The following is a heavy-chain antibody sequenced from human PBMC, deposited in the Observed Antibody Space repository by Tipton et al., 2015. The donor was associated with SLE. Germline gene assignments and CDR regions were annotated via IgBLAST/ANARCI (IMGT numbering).Heavy chain of an antibody. V-gene: IGHV4-59*02. J-gene: IGHJ4*02. CDR1: GGSVNGHY. D-gene: IGHD2/OR15-2a*01. Sequence: TLSLTCTVSGGSVNGHYWNWIRQAPGKGLEWIGYIYYKGSTDYKSSLKSRLTISIDTSKNQVSLKLTSVTAADTAVYYCARDHFLDYWGQGILVNVSS. CDR3: ARDHFLDY. CDR2: IYYKGST.